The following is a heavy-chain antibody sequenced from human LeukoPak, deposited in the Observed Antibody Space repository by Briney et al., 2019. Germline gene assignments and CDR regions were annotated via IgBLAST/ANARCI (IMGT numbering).Heavy chain of an antibody. CDR1: GFTFSSYA. CDR2: ISGSGGST. CDR3: AKGVGGYYTGHFNWFDP. D-gene: IGHD3-3*01. Sequence: GSLILSCAASGFTFSSYAMSWVRQAPGKGLEWVSAISGSGGSTYYADSVKGRFTISRDNSKNTLYLQMNSLRAEDTAVYYCAKGVGGYYTGHFNWFDPWGQGTLVTVSS. V-gene: IGHV3-23*01. J-gene: IGHJ5*02.